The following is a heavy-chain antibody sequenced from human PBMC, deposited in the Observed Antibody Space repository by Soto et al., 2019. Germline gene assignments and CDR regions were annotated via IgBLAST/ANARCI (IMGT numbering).Heavy chain of an antibody. J-gene: IGHJ3*02. Sequence: VGFLRLSCVASGFMFTRSTMNWVRQAPGKGLEWVSSITSASDYIFYADSVKGRFTISRDNAKNSLYLQMNSLRAEDTAVYYCARVGNGSSTPLDIWGQGTMVTVSS. D-gene: IGHD1-26*01. CDR1: GFMFTRST. CDR2: ITSASDYI. V-gene: IGHV3-21*01. CDR3: ARVGNGSSTPLDI.